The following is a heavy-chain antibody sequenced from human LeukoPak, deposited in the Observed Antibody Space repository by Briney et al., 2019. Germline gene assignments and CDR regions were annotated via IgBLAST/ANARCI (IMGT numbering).Heavy chain of an antibody. CDR3: ARRDSTSWSSFDY. V-gene: IGHV4-59*08. D-gene: IGHD6-13*01. J-gene: IGHJ4*02. Sequence: PSETLSLTCTVSGGSITSYYWSWIRQPPGKGVEWIGYIYYSGSTNYNPSLKSRVTMSVDTSKNQFSLKLSSVTAADTAVYYCARRDSTSWSSFDYWGQGTLVTVSS. CDR1: GGSITSYY. CDR2: IYYSGST.